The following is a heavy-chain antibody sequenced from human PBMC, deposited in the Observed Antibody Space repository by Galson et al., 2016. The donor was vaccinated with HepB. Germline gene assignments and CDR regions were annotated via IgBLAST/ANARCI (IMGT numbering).Heavy chain of an antibody. V-gene: IGHV1-18*01. Sequence: SVKVSCKASGYTFPSYGISWVRQAPGQGLEWMGWIGAYNGNTNYAQKFQDRVTLTTDTSTSTAYMELRSLRSDDTAVYYCARDRYSSSSSRPQNWFDPWGQGTLVTVSS. J-gene: IGHJ5*02. CDR2: IGAYNGNT. CDR3: ARDRYSSSSSRPQNWFDP. D-gene: IGHD6-6*01. CDR1: GYTFPSYG.